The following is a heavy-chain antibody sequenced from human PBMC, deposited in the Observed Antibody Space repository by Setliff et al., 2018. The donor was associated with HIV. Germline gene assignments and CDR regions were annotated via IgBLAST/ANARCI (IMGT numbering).Heavy chain of an antibody. Sequence: ASVKVSCKTSGYTFSDYDIAWVRQAPGQGLEWMGWISGYSGHTSYAQNFQGRVTMTTDTSTNTAYLELRGLRSDDTAIYYCAREHGTSWPYFDFWGQGTLVTVSS. CDR3: AREHGTSWPYFDF. J-gene: IGHJ4*02. V-gene: IGHV1-18*01. CDR1: GYTFSDYD. CDR2: ISGYSGHT.